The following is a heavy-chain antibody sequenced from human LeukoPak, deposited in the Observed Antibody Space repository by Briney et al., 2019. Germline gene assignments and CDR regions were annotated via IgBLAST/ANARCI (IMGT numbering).Heavy chain of an antibody. V-gene: IGHV4-39*07. J-gene: IGHJ4*02. CDR1: GGSISSSSYY. Sequence: NSSETLSLTCTVSGGSISSSSYYWGWIRQPPGKGLEWIGSIYYCGSTYYNPSLKSRVTISVDTSKNQFSLKLSSVTAADTAVYYCARGTAGYSSGWYFDYWGQGTLVTVSS. D-gene: IGHD6-19*01. CDR2: IYYCGST. CDR3: ARGTAGYSSGWYFDY.